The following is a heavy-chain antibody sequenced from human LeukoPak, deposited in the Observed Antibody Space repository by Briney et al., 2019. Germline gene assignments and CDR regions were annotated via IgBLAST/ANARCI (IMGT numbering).Heavy chain of an antibody. V-gene: IGHV3-23*01. Sequence: HPGGSLRLSCAASGFTFSSYVMSWVRQTPGKGLEWVSYISASGATTYFADSVKGRFTISRDNSKNTLYLQMNSLRAEDTAVYYCAKDRVKMTTVTTVDYWGQGTLVTVSS. J-gene: IGHJ4*02. CDR1: GFTFSSYV. CDR2: ISASGATT. D-gene: IGHD4-17*01. CDR3: AKDRVKMTTVTTVDY.